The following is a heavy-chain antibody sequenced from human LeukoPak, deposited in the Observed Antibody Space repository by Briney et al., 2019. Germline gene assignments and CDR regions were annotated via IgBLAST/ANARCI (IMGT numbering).Heavy chain of an antibody. J-gene: IGHJ6*02. CDR1: GFTFSSYA. V-gene: IGHV3-23*01. D-gene: IGHD3-3*01. CDR3: AKGPLRFLEWFSYYYYGMDV. CDR2: ISGSGGST. Sequence: PGGSLRLSCAASGFTFSSYAMSWVRQAPGKGLEWVSAISGSGGSTYYADSVKGRFTISRDNSKNTLYLQMNSLRAEDTAVYYCAKGPLRFLEWFSYYYYGMDVWGQGTTVTVSS.